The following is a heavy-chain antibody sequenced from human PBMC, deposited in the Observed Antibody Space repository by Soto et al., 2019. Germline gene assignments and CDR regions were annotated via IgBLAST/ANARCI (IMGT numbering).Heavy chain of an antibody. V-gene: IGHV3-33*01. CDR3: ASDYPPFGEGGVWWFDP. CDR2: IWYDGSNK. D-gene: IGHD3-10*01. Sequence: GRSLRLSCAASGFTLSSYGMNWVRQAPGKGLEWVAVIWYDGSNKYYADSANGRFTISRDNSKNTLYLQMNSLRAEDTAVYYCASDYPPFGEGGVWWFDPWGQGTLVTVSS. J-gene: IGHJ5*02. CDR1: GFTLSSYG.